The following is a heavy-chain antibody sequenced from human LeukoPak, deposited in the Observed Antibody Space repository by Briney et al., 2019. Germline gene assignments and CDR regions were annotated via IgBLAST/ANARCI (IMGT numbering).Heavy chain of an antibody. CDR3: AKRGISGSWYYFDY. D-gene: IGHD6-13*01. CDR1: GFTFSSHA. Sequence: GGSLRLSCAASGFTFSSHAMTWVRQAPGKGLEWVSAISGSSGGTYYADSVKGRFTISRDNSKNTLYLQMNSLRAEDTAVYYCAKRGISGSWYYFDYWGQGTLVTVSS. J-gene: IGHJ4*02. V-gene: IGHV3-23*01. CDR2: ISGSSGGT.